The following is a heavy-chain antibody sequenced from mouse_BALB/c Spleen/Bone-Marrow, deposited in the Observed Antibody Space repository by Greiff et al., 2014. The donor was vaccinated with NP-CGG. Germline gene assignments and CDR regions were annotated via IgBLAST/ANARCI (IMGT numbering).Heavy chain of an antibody. V-gene: IGHV5-12-1*01. D-gene: IGHD2-3*01. J-gene: IGHJ4*01. CDR1: GFAFSSYD. CDR2: ISSGGGST. CDR3: ARHEDGYYDAMDY. Sequence: EVQRVESGGGLVEPGGSLKFSCAASGFAFSSYDMSWVRQTPEKRLEWVAYISSGGGSTYYPDTVKGRFTISRDNAKNTLYLQMSSVKSEDTAMYYCARHEDGYYDAMDYWGQGTSVTVSS.